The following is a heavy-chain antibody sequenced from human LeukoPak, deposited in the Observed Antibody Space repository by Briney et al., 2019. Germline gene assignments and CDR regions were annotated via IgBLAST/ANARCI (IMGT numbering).Heavy chain of an antibody. CDR2: INPNSGGT. CDR3: ARADMSSDYTPNDY. J-gene: IGHJ4*02. CDR1: GYIFTCDY. V-gene: IGHV1-2*02. Sequence: GASVKVSCKTSGYIFTCDYIHWARQAPGQGLEWMGWINPNSGGTNYAQRFQGRVTMTRDTSISTAYMELSRLRSDDTAVYYCARADMSSDYTPNDYWGQGTLVTVSS. D-gene: IGHD3-3*01.